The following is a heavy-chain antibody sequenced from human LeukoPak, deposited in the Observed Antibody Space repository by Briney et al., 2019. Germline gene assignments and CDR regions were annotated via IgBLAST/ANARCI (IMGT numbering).Heavy chain of an antibody. CDR3: ARQVPAAANSFWFDP. CDR1: GGSFSGYY. CDR2: INHSGST. D-gene: IGHD2-2*01. V-gene: IGHV4-34*01. J-gene: IGHJ5*02. Sequence: PSETLSLTCAVYGGSFSGYYWSWIRQPPGKGLEWIGEINHSGSTNYNPSLKSRVTISVDTSKSQFSLKLSSVTAADTAVYYCARQVPAAANSFWFDPWGQGTLVTVSS.